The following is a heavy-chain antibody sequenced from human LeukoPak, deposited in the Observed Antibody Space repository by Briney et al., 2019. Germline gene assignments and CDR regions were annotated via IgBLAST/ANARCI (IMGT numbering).Heavy chain of an antibody. V-gene: IGHV4-34*01. CDR1: GGSFSGYY. D-gene: IGHD6-6*01. J-gene: IGHJ4*02. CDR2: INHSGST. CDR3: ARGLSIAARRRAPFDY. Sequence: PSETLSLTCAVYGGSFSGYYWSWIRQPPGKGLEWIGEINHSGSTNYNPSLKSRVTISVDTSKNQSSLKLSSVTAADTAVYYCARGLSIAARRRAPFDYWGQGTLVTVSS.